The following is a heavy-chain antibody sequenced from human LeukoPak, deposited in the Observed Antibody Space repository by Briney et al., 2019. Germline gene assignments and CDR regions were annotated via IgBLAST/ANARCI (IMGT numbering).Heavy chain of an antibody. CDR3: ARDYGDLPARVPYFDY. D-gene: IGHD4-17*01. V-gene: IGHV3-48*02. CDR1: GFTFSSYS. CDR2: ISSSSSMI. J-gene: IGHJ4*02. Sequence: GGSLRLSCSASGFTFSSYSMNWVRQAPGKGLEWVSYISSSSSMIYYADSVKGRFTISRDNAKNSLYLQMKSLRDEDTAIYYCARDYGDLPARVPYFDYWGQGTLVTVSS.